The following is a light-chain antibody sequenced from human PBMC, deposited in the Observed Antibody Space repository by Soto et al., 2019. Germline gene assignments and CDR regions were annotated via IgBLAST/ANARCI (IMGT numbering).Light chain of an antibody. Sequence: DIPMTQSPSSLSASVGDRVTITCRASQSISNYLNWYQQKPGKAPKLLIYAASSLQGGVPSRFSGSGSGTDFTLTISSLQPEDFATYYCQQSYNTPYTFGQGTKLEIK. CDR1: QSISNY. CDR3: QQSYNTPYT. CDR2: AAS. J-gene: IGKJ2*01. V-gene: IGKV1-39*01.